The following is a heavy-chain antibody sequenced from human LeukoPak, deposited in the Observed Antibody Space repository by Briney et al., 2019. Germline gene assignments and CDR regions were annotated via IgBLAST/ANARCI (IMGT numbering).Heavy chain of an antibody. CDR1: GGSISSYY. CDR2: IYTSGST. D-gene: IGHD2-8*01. V-gene: IGHV4-4*07. Sequence: SETLSLTCTVSGGSISSYYWSWIRQPAGKGLEWIGRIYTSGSTNYNPSLKSRVTMSVDTSKNQFSLKLSSVTAADTAVYYCARDRRSTNGVWKHMDVWGKGTTVIVSS. CDR3: ARDRRSTNGVWKHMDV. J-gene: IGHJ6*03.